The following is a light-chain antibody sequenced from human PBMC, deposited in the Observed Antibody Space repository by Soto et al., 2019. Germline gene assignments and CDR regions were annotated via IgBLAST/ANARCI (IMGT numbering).Light chain of an antibody. V-gene: IGLV1-44*01. CDR1: RSNIGTYA. CDR2: RNH. J-gene: IGLJ2*01. CDR3: AAWDDSLRAVV. Sequence: QSVLTQSPSASVTPGQRVTISCYGSRSNIGTYAVNWYQQLPGAAPTLLIFRNHQRPSGVPDRFSGSKSGTSASLAISGPQSEDEADYYCAAWDDSLRAVVFGGGTKVTVL.